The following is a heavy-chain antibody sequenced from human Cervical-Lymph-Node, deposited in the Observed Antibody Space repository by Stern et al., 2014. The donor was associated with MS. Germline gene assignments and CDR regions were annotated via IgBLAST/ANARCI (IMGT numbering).Heavy chain of an antibody. J-gene: IGHJ4*02. Sequence: VQLVESGGGVVQPGRSLRLSCAASGFTFSSYGMHWVRQAPGKGLEWGAVISYDGSNKYYADSVKGRFTISRDNSKNTLYLQMNSLRAEDTAVYYCAKMATPPLDFDYWGQGTLVTVSS. CDR2: ISYDGSNK. CDR1: GFTFSSYG. V-gene: IGHV3-30*18. D-gene: IGHD5-24*01. CDR3: AKMATPPLDFDY.